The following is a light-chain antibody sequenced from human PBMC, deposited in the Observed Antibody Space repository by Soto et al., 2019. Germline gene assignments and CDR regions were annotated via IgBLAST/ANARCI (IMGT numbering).Light chain of an antibody. CDR3: QQYGGSPQT. J-gene: IGKJ1*01. CDR1: QSVSNY. V-gene: IGKV3-20*01. CDR2: GAS. Sequence: EIVLTQSPGTLSLSPGERATLSCRASQSVSNYLAWYQQKPGQAPRLLIYGASRRATVIPDRFSGSGSGTDFTLTISRLEPEDFAVYYCQQYGGSPQTFGQGINVEIK.